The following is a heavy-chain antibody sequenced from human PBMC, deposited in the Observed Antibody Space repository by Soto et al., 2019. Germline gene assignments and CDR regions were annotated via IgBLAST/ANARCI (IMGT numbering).Heavy chain of an antibody. CDR3: ATWGSTAFDI. Sequence: QLQESGPGLVEPSGTLSLTCAVSRGSMSSSDWWCWVRQAPGKGLEWIGETYHSGNTNYNPSPKSRVTLSVDNSKNQFSLTLTSVTAADTGVYYCATWGSTAFDIWGQGTMVTVSS. V-gene: IGHV4-4*02. CDR2: TYHSGNT. CDR1: RGSMSSSDW. D-gene: IGHD3-16*01. J-gene: IGHJ3*02.